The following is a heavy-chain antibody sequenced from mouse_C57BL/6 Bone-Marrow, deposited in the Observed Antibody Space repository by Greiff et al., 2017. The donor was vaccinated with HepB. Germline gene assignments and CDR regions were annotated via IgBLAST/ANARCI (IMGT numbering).Heavy chain of an antibody. CDR1: GYAFTNYL. V-gene: IGHV1-54*01. CDR3: ARGLRGGFAY. Sequence: VQLQESGAELVRPGTSVKVSCKASGYAFTNYLIEWVKQRPGQGLEWIGVINPGSGGTNYNEKFKGKATLTADKSSSTAYMQLSSLTSEDSAVYFCARGLRGGFAYWGQGTLVTVSA. J-gene: IGHJ3*01. D-gene: IGHD2-2*01. CDR2: INPGSGGT.